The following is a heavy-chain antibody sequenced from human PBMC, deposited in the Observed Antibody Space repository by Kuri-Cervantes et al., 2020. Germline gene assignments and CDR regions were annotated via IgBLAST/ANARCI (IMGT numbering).Heavy chain of an antibody. J-gene: IGHJ4*02. V-gene: IGHV3-48*01. Sequence: GESLKISCAASGFTFSSYSMNWVRQAPGKGLEWVSYISSSSSTIYYADSVKGRFTISRDNAKNSLYLQMNSLRAEDTAVYYCARGLRYFDYWGQGTLVTVSS. CDR1: GFTFSSYS. CDR2: ISSSSSTI. CDR3: ARGLRYFDY.